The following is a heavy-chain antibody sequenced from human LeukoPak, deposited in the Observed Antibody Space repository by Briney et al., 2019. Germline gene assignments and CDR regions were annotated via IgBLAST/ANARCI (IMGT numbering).Heavy chain of an antibody. J-gene: IGHJ4*02. V-gene: IGHV3-23*01. D-gene: IGHD3-22*01. CDR3: AKARYYYDSSGPTDY. Sequence: GGSLRRSCAASGFTFSSYAMSWLRQAPGKALEWVSDISGSGGSTYYADSVKGRLTISRDNSKNKLYLQLNSLRAEDTAVYYCAKARYYYDSSGPTDYWGQGTLVTVSS. CDR1: GFTFSSYA. CDR2: ISGSGGST.